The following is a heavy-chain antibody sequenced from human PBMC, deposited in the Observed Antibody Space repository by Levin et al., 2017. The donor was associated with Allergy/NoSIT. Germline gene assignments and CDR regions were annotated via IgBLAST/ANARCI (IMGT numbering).Heavy chain of an antibody. CDR3: AREWEQQLAKVPGYYDYYGMDV. V-gene: IGHV3-11*01. D-gene: IGHD6-13*01. CDR1: GFTFSDYY. J-gene: IGHJ6*02. Sequence: PGGSLRLSCAASGFTFSDYYMSWIRQAPGKGLEWVSYISSSGSTIYYADSVKGRFTISRDNAKNSLYLQMNSLRAEDTAVYFCAREWEQQLAKVPGYYDYYGMDVWGQGTTVTVSS. CDR2: ISSSGSTI.